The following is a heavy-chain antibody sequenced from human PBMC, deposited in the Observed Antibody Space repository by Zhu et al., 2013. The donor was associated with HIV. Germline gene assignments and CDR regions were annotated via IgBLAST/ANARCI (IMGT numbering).Heavy chain of an antibody. CDR3: ARGDSYYYDSSGYYSGIFDY. D-gene: IGHD3-22*01. V-gene: IGHV1-69*01. Sequence: QVQLVQSGAEVKKPGSSVKVSCKASGGTFSSYAISWVRQAPGQGLEWMGGIIPIFGTANYAQKFQGRVTITADESTSTAYMELSSLRSEDTAVYYCARGDSYYYDSSGYYSGIFDYWAREPWSPSPQ. CDR2: IIPIFGTA. J-gene: IGHJ4*02. CDR1: GGTFSSYA.